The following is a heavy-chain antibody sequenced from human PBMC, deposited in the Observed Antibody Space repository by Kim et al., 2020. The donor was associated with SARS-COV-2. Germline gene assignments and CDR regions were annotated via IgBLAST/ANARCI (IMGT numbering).Heavy chain of an antibody. Sequence: YGPSFQGQVTISADKSISTAYLQWSSLKASDTAMYYCARHKNYYYYGMDVWGQGTTVTVSS. J-gene: IGHJ6*02. V-gene: IGHV5-51*01. CDR3: ARHKNYYYYGMDV.